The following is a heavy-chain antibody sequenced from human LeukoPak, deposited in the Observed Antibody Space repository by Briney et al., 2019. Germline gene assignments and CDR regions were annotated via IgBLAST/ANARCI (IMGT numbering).Heavy chain of an antibody. J-gene: IGHJ4*02. CDR2: VSYSGRT. CDR1: GASISNYY. CDR3: ARHERGAENLDY. V-gene: IGHV4-59*08. Sequence: SETLSLTCTVSGASISNYYWSWIRQPPGKGLECIGYVSYSGRTNHNPSLKSRVTISADTSKNQFSLKLTSVTAADTAAYCCARHERGAENLDYWGQGTLVTVSS. D-gene: IGHD1-1*01.